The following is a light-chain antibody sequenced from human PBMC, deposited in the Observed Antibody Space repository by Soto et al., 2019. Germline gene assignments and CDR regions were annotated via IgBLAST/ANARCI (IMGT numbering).Light chain of an antibody. J-gene: IGLJ1*01. CDR3: CSYSTDTTLYV. Sequence: QSALTQPASVSGSPGQSITISCSGTNSGVGDYNLVSWYQQRPGEAPKLVIFDVSNRPSGVSDRFSGSKSGNTASLTISGLQAEDEGDYFCCSYSTDTTLYVFGSGTKVTV. CDR1: NSGVGDYNL. CDR2: DVS. V-gene: IGLV2-14*01.